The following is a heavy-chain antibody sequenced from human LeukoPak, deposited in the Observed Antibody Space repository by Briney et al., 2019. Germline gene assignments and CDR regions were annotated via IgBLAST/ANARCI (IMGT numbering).Heavy chain of an antibody. CDR1: GYTFTGYY. J-gene: IGHJ4*02. D-gene: IGHD3-9*01. CDR2: INPNSGGT. CDR3: ARALAIDILTGYYPIFDY. Sequence: ASVKVSCKASGYTFTGYYTHWVRQAPGQGLEWMGWINPNSGGTNYAQKFQGWVTMTRDTSISTAYMELSRLRSDDTAVYYCARALAIDILTGYYPIFDYWGQGTLVTVSS. V-gene: IGHV1-2*04.